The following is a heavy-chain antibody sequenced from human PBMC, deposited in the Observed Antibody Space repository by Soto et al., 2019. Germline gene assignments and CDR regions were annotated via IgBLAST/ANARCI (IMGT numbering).Heavy chain of an antibody. V-gene: IGHV4-31*03. CDR2: INYSGTT. D-gene: IGHD1-26*01. CDR1: GGSFSSDSFI. Sequence: SETLSLTCSVSGGSFSSDSFIWSWVRQFPGKGLEWIGYINYSGTTYYNPSLRSRIAMSVDTSKNQFSLNLSSVTAADTAVYYCARDHKWDGMDVWGQGTTVTVSS. J-gene: IGHJ6*02. CDR3: ARDHKWDGMDV.